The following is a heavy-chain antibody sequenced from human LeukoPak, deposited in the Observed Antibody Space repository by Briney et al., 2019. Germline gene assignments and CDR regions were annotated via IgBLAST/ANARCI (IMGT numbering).Heavy chain of an antibody. V-gene: IGHV3-23*01. CDR2: ISGSASST. CDR1: GFTFSNYA. J-gene: IGHJ4*02. D-gene: IGHD4/OR15-4a*01. Sequence: GGSLRLSCAASGFTFSNYAMSWVRQAPGKGLEWVSAISGSASSTYHADSVKGRFTISRDNSKNTLYLQMNSLRAEDTAVYYCARRAGAYSHPYDYWGQGTLVTVSS. CDR3: ARRAGAYSHPYDY.